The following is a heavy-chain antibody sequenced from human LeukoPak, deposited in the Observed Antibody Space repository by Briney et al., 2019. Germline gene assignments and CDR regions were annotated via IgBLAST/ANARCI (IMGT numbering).Heavy chain of an antibody. J-gene: IGHJ5*02. D-gene: IGHD3-22*01. Sequence: GGSLRLSCATSGFTFSNAWMNRVRQAPGKGLEWVGRIRSNSDGGTIDYAAPVKGRFTLSRDDSKTTLYLQMNSLQTEDTAVYYCATDFYDSTWGQGTLVTVSS. CDR2: IRSNSDGGTI. CDR1: GFTFSNAW. V-gene: IGHV3-15*07. CDR3: ATDFYDST.